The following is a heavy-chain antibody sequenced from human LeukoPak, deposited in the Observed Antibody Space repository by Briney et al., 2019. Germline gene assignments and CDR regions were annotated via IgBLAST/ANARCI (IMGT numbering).Heavy chain of an antibody. CDR1: GFTFSSYS. CDR2: ISSSSSTI. V-gene: IGHV3-48*01. CDR3: AREVDSSGWSLDY. J-gene: IGHJ4*02. D-gene: IGHD6-19*01. Sequence: GGSLRLSCAASGFTFSSYSMNWVRQAPGKGLEWVSYISSSSSTIYYADSVKGRFTISRDNAKNSLYLQMNSLRAEDTAVYYCAREVDSSGWSLDYWGQGTLVTVSS.